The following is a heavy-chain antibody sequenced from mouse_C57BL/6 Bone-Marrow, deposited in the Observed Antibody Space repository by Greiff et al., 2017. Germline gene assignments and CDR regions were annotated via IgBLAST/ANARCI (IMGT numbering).Heavy chain of an antibody. D-gene: IGHD1-1*01. CDR3: AREYLTITTGGNYAMDY. V-gene: IGHV1-75*01. CDR2: IFPGSGST. J-gene: IGHJ4*01. Sequence: VQLQQSGPELVKPGASVKISCKASGYTFTDYYINWVKQRPGQGLEWIGWIFPGSGSTYYNEKFKGKATLTVDKSSSTAYMLLSSLTSEDSAVYFCAREYLTITTGGNYAMDYWGQGTSVTVSS. CDR1: GYTFTDYY.